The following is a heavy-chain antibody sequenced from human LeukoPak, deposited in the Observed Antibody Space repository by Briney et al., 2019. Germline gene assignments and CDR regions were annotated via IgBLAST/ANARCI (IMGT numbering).Heavy chain of an antibody. V-gene: IGHV4-39*07. D-gene: IGHD3-22*01. CDR1: GGSISSSSYY. CDR3: ARDRLYYDSSGSLAY. CDR2: IYYSGST. Sequence: SETLSLTCTVSGGSISSSSYYWGWIRQPPGKGLEWIGSIYYSGSTYYNPSLKSRVTISVDTSKNQFSLKLSSVTAADTAVYYCARDRLYYDSSGSLAYWGQGTLVTVSS. J-gene: IGHJ4*02.